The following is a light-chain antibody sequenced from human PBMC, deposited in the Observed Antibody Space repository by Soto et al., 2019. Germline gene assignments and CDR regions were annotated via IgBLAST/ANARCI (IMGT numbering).Light chain of an antibody. CDR3: QQYYSYPRT. CDR1: QGISSY. Sequence: AIRMTQSPSSFSASTGDRVTITCRASQGISSYLAWYQQKPGKSPKPLIYAASTSQSGVTSRFSGSGSGTDFTLTISCLQSEDFATYYCQQYYSYPRTFGQGTKVDIK. J-gene: IGKJ1*01. CDR2: AAS. V-gene: IGKV1-8*01.